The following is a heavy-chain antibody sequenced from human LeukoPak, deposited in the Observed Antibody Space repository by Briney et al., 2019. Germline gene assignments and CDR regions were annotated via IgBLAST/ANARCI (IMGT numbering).Heavy chain of an antibody. CDR1: GYRFSSYG. CDR2: ISAYSGHT. D-gene: IGHD1-14*01. Sequence: ASVKVSCKCSGYRFSSYGICWVRQAPGHGLEWVGWISAYSGHTNYAQRVQGRLTMTTDRSTSTAYMELRGLRSDDTADYYCVREGETATTGDYCGQGTLVTVSS. J-gene: IGHJ4*02. V-gene: IGHV1-18*01. CDR3: VREGETATTGDY.